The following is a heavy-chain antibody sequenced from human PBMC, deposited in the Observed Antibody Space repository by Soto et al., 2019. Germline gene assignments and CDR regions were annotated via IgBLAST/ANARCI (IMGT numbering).Heavy chain of an antibody. CDR1: GYTFTSYG. Sequence: QVQLVQSGAEVKKPGASVKVSCKASGYTFTSYGISWVRQAPGQGLEWMGWISAYNGNTNYAQKLQGRVNMTTDTATSPAYMELRSLRSDDTAVYYCARDSWIQLWLSLDHYGMDVWGQGTTVTVSS. CDR3: ARDSWIQLWLSLDHYGMDV. CDR2: ISAYNGNT. V-gene: IGHV1-18*04. D-gene: IGHD5-18*01. J-gene: IGHJ6*02.